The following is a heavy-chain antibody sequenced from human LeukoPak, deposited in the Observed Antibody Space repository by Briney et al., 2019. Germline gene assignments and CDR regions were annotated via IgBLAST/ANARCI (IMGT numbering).Heavy chain of an antibody. V-gene: IGHV4-30-4*01. D-gene: IGHD3-10*01. J-gene: IGHJ6*02. Sequence: SQTLSLTCTVSGVSISSGDYYWSWIRQPPGKGLEWIGYIYYSGSTYYNPSLRSRVTISVDTSKNQFSLKLSSVTAADTAVYYCARDGLVLLWFGELYYGMDVWGQGTTVTVSS. CDR1: GVSISSGDYY. CDR2: IYYSGST. CDR3: ARDGLVLLWFGELYYGMDV.